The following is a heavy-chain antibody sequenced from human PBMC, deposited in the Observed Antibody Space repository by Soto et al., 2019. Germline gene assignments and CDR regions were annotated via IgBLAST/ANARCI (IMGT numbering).Heavy chain of an antibody. CDR2: IYYSGST. D-gene: IGHD3-16*01. CDR3: ARNGGGLLAHRDV. CDR1: GYSISSSNW. V-gene: IGHV4-28*01. J-gene: IGHJ6*02. Sequence: QVQLQESGPGLVKPSDTLSLTCAVSGYSISSSNWWGWIRQPPGKGLEWIGYIYYSGSTYYNPPLKGRAPXSXDXXKNQFSLKLRSVTAVDTAVYYCARNGGGLLAHRDVWGQGTTVTVSS.